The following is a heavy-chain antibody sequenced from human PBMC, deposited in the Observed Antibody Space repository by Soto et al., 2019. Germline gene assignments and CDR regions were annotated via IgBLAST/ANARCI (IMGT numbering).Heavy chain of an antibody. CDR3: ARVDVVVPAALDV. J-gene: IGHJ6*04. CDR2: IKQDGSEK. Sequence: GGSLRLSCAASGFTFSSYWMSWVRQAPGKGLEWVANIKQDGSEKYYVDSVKGRFTISRDNAKNSLYLQMNSLRAEDTAVYYCARVDVVVPAALDVWGKGTTVTVSS. CDR1: GFTFSSYW. V-gene: IGHV3-7*01. D-gene: IGHD2-2*01.